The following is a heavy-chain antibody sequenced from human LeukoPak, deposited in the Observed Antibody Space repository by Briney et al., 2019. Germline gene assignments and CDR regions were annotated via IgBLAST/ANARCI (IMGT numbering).Heavy chain of an antibody. Sequence: KSSETLSLTCTISGGSISNYYCTWIRQPPGKGLEWVGYIYNSGTTIYNPSLESRVTISADTSKNQFSLKVNSVTAADTAVYYCARSATLRWAIDYWGQGTLVTVSS. V-gene: IGHV4-59*08. CDR3: ARSATLRWAIDY. J-gene: IGHJ4*02. CDR1: GGSISNYY. D-gene: IGHD5-24*01. CDR2: IYNSGTT.